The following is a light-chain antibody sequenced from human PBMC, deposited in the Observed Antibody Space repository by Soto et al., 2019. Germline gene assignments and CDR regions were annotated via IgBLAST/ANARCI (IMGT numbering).Light chain of an antibody. Sequence: QSVLTQPPSASGSPGQSVTISCTGTSSDVGGYKFVSWYQQHPGKAPKLMIYEVNKRPSGVPDRFSGSKAGNTASLTVSGLQAEDEADYYCSSYAGSNNLLFGGGTQLTVL. CDR2: EVN. CDR1: SSDVGGYKF. CDR3: SSYAGSNNLL. J-gene: IGLJ2*01. V-gene: IGLV2-8*01.